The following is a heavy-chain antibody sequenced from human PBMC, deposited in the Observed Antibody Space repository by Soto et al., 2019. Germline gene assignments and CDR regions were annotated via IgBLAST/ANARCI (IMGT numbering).Heavy chain of an antibody. CDR3: ARGYSSRWYFDY. V-gene: IGHV3-33*01. CDR1: GFTFSSYG. J-gene: IGHJ4*02. D-gene: IGHD6-13*01. CDR2: VWYDGSNK. Sequence: GSLRLSCAASGFTFSSYGMHWVRQAPGKGLEWVAVVWYDGSNKDYGDSVKGRFTISRDNSKNTLYLQMNSLRAEDTAVYYCARGYSSRWYFDYWGQGTLVTVSS.